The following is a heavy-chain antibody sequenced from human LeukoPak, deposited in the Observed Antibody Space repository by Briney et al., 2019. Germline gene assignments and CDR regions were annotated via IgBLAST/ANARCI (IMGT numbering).Heavy chain of an antibody. CDR1: GYTFTDYY. J-gene: IGHJ4*02. CDR3: ATSSSSGYSSTTYYFDY. D-gene: IGHD6-13*01. V-gene: IGHV1-2*06. CDR2: INPNSGGT. Sequence: GASVKVSCKASGYTFTDYYMHWVRQAPGQGLEWMGRINPNSGGTSYAQKFQGRVTMTRDTSISTAYMELSRLRSDDTAVYYCATSSSSGYSSTTYYFDYGAREPWSPSPQ.